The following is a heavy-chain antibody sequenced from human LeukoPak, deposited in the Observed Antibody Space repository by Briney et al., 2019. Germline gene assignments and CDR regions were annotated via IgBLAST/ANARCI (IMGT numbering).Heavy chain of an antibody. J-gene: IGHJ4*02. D-gene: IGHD3-10*01. V-gene: IGHV3-7*01. CDR1: GFTFSRYW. CDR2: IKQDGDQK. Sequence: GGSLRLSCVASGFTFSRYWMSWVRQAPGKGLEWVANIKQDGDQKHYVDSVRGRFIISRDNTKNSLHLQMNSLRAEDTAVYYCARFAKGYGSGDIDYWGQGTLVTVSS. CDR3: ARFAKGYGSGDIDY.